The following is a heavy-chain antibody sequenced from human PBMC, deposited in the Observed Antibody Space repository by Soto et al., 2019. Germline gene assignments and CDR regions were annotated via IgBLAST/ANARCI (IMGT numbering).Heavy chain of an antibody. D-gene: IGHD6-19*01. Sequence: ASVKASCKGSGYNYSSYDINCLGQATGQEREWMEWMNPNSGNRGYAQNFQRRATITRNTSVSTAHMELSSLRSEDTAVYYCARGTAVAVDGFGIWGQGTMVTLSS. J-gene: IGHJ3*02. CDR2: MNPNSGNR. CDR3: ARGTAVAVDGFGI. V-gene: IGHV1-8*01. CDR1: GYNYSSYD.